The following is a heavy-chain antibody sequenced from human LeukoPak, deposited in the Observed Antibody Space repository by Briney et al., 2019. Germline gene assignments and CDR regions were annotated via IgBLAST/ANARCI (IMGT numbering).Heavy chain of an antibody. CDR1: GYTFTSYG. D-gene: IGHD4-17*01. CDR2: ISAYNGNT. Sequence: GASVKVSCKASGYTFTSYGISWVRQAPGQGLEWMGWISAYNGNTNYAQNHQRRVTMTTDTSTSTAYMELRSLRSDDTAVYYCARIYGDYEPKDYYYYYYMDVWGKGTTVTVSS. V-gene: IGHV1-18*01. CDR3: ARIYGDYEPKDYYYYYYMDV. J-gene: IGHJ6*03.